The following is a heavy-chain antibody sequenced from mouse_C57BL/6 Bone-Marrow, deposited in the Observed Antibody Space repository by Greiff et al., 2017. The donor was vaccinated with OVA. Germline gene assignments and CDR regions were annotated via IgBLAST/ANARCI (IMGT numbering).Heavy chain of an antibody. CDR1: GYTFTDYY. V-gene: IGHV1-26*01. Sequence: EVQLQESGPELVKPGASVKISCKASGYTFTDYYMNWVKQSHGKSLEWIGDINPNNGGTSYNQKFKGKATLTVDKSSSTAYMELRSLTSEDSAVYYCARRGDYYPFAYWGQGTLVTVSA. CDR3: ARRGDYYPFAY. CDR2: INPNNGGT. J-gene: IGHJ3*01. D-gene: IGHD1-1*01.